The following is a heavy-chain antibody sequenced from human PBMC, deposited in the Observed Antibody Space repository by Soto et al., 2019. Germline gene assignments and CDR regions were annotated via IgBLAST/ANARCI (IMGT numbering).Heavy chain of an antibody. CDR2: VNPILSMS. V-gene: IGHV1-69*02. CDR3: ASSYGSGYRAFDY. Sequence: QVQLVQSGAEVKRPGSSVKVSCKASGDTFNFYSINWVRQAPGVGLEWVGRVNPILSMSNYAQRFQVRVTRTADKSTTTAYMELRSLRSEDTAIYYCASSYGSGYRAFDYWGQGALVTVSS. D-gene: IGHD3-10*01. J-gene: IGHJ4*02. CDR1: GDTFNFYS.